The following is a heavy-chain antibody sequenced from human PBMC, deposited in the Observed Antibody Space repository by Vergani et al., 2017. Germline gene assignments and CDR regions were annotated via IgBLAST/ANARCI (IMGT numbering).Heavy chain of an antibody. CDR2: IIPIFGTA. CDR3: ARDPTPAFTVTTFQKVYYFDY. CDR1: GGTFSSYA. Sequence: QVQLVQSGAEVKKPGSSVKVSCKASGGTFSSYAISWVRQAPGQGLEWMGGIIPIFGTANYAQKFQGRVTITADESTSTAYMELSSLRSADTAVYYCARDPTPAFTVTTFQKVYYFDYWGQGTLVTVSS. D-gene: IGHD4-17*01. V-gene: IGHV1-69*01. J-gene: IGHJ4*02.